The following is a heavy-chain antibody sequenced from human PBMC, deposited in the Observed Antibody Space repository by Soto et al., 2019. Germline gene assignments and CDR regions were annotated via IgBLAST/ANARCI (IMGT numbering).Heavy chain of an antibody. CDR2: ISYDGSNK. CDR3: AKEIAKYSSSWSSGYYYYGMDV. V-gene: IGHV3-30*18. D-gene: IGHD6-13*01. CDR1: GFTFSSYG. Sequence: AGGSLRLSCAASGFTFSSYGMHWVRQAPGKGLEWVAVISYDGSNKYYADSVKGRFTISRDNSKNTLYLQMNSLRAEDTAVYYCAKEIAKYSSSWSSGYYYYGMDVWGQGTTVTVSS. J-gene: IGHJ6*02.